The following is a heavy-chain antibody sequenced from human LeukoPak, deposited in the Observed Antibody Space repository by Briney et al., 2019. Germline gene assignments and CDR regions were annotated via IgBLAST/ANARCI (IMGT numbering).Heavy chain of an antibody. CDR2: ISGSGGST. D-gene: IGHD2-15*01. CDR3: AKGPAGYYYYYMDV. V-gene: IGHV3-23*01. CDR1: GFTFSSYA. J-gene: IGHJ6*03. Sequence: PGGSLRLSCAASGFTFSSYAMSWVRQAPGKGLEWVSAISGSGGSTHYADSVKGRFTISRDNSKNTLYLQMNSLRAEDTAVYYCAKGPAGYYYYYMDVWGKGTTVTVSS.